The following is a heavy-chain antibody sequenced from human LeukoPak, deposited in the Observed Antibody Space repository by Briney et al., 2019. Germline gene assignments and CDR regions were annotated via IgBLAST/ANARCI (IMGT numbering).Heavy chain of an antibody. J-gene: IGHJ6*03. CDR2: IDWDDDK. CDR3: ARSLGYYYYCMDV. CDR1: GFLLSTSGMC. V-gene: IGHV2-70*11. Sequence: SGPALVKPTQTLTLTCNFLGFLLSTSGMCVSWIRQTPGKALEWLARIDWDDDKYYSTSLKTRLTISKDTSKNQVVLTMTNMDPVDTATYYCARSLGYYYYCMDVWGKGTTVTVSS.